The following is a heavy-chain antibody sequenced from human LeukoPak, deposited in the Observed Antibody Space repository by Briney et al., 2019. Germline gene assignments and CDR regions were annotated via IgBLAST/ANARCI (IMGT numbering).Heavy chain of an antibody. CDR2: ISSSGSTI. CDR3: ARDRLSRQWLTPDYFDY. CDR1: GFTFSSYE. Sequence: QPGGSLRLSCAASGFTFSSYEMNWVRQAPGKGLEWVSYISSSGSTIYYADSVKGRFTISRVNAKNSLYLQMNSLRAEDTAVYYCARDRLSRQWLTPDYFDYWGQGTLVTVSS. D-gene: IGHD6-19*01. V-gene: IGHV3-48*03. J-gene: IGHJ4*02.